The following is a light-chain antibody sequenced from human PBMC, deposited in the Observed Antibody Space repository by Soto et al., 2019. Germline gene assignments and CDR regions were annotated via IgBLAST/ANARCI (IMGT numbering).Light chain of an antibody. CDR2: KAS. V-gene: IGKV1-5*03. J-gene: IGKJ1*01. CDR1: QSISSW. CDR3: QQYNYNWT. Sequence: DIQMTQSPSTLSASVGDRITITCRASQSISSWLAWYQQKPGTAPKLLIYKASTLQSGVPSRFSGSGSGTEFTLTISSLQPDDSSTYYCQQYNYNWTFG.